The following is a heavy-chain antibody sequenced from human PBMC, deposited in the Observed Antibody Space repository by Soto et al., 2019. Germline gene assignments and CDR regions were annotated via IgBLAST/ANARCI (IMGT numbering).Heavy chain of an antibody. CDR1: GGSIISYY. V-gene: IGHV4-59*12. J-gene: IGHJ6*02. CDR3: ARAHYGDYGYGMDV. CDR2: IYYTGTT. D-gene: IGHD4-17*01. Sequence: SETLSLTCTVSGGSIISYYWSWIRQPPWKGLEWIGYIYYTGTTTYNPSIKSRVTISVDSSKNQFSLKLSSVTAADTAVYYCARAHYGDYGYGMDVWGQGTTVTVSS.